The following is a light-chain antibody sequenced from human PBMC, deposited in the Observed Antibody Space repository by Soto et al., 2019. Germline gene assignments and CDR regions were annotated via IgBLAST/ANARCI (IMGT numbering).Light chain of an antibody. J-gene: IGKJ3*01. CDR3: QKYNSAPIP. V-gene: IGKV1-27*01. Sequence: DIQMTQSPSSLSASVGDRVTITCRASQGISNFLAWYQQKPGKVPKLLIYSASTLQSGVPSRFSGSGSGTDFTLTISSLQPEDVATYHCQKYNSAPIPFGPGTKVDIK. CDR2: SAS. CDR1: QGISNF.